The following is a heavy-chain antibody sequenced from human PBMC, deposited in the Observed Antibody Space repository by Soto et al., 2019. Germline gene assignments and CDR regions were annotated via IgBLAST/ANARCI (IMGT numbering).Heavy chain of an antibody. D-gene: IGHD3-22*01. V-gene: IGHV3-30-3*01. CDR3: ARAGPPYYYYDSSGYQPPVDY. J-gene: IGHJ4*02. CDR1: GFIFSSYA. Sequence: PGGSLRLSCAASGFIFSSYAMHWVRQAPGKGLEWVAVISYDGSNKYYADSVKGRFTISRDNSKNTLYLQMNSLRAEDTAVYYCARAGPPYYYYDSSGYQPPVDYWGQGTLVTVSS. CDR2: ISYDGSNK.